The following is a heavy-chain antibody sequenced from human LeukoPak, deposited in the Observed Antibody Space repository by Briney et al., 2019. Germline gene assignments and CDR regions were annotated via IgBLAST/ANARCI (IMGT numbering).Heavy chain of an antibody. D-gene: IGHD6-19*01. CDR3: ASRIKSGWYANYFDY. CDR1: GGTFSSYA. Sequence: GASVKVSCKASGGTFSSYAISWVRQAPGQGLEWMGGIIPIFGTANYAQKFQGRVTITADESTSTAYMELSSLRSEDTAVYYCASRIKSGWYANYFDYWGQRTLVTVSS. V-gene: IGHV1-69*01. J-gene: IGHJ4*02. CDR2: IIPIFGTA.